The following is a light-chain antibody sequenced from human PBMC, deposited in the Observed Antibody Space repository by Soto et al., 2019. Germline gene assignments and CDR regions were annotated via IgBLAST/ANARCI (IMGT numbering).Light chain of an antibody. Sequence: EIVLTQSPATLSLSPGARAPLSCRASQSVSSYLAWYQQHPGQAPRLLIYDASNRATGIPARFSGSGSETDISVSFRRRVHEDVVAYYGQQRCDLISVGEGTRLEIK. V-gene: IGKV3-11*01. CDR3: QQRCDLIS. CDR1: QSVSSY. J-gene: IGKJ5*01. CDR2: DAS.